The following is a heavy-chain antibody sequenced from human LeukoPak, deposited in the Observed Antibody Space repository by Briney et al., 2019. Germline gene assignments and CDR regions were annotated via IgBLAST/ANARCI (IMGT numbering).Heavy chain of an antibody. CDR2: IYYSGTT. D-gene: IGHD3-3*02. CDR1: GDSIRSYY. Sequence: SETLSLTGTFSGDSIRSYYWSWIRQPPGKGLEWLGYIYYSGTTNYNPSLKSRLTMSLDTSKKQLSLGLTSVTAADTAVYYCARHLRSFPDCWGQGPLVTVSS. V-gene: IGHV4-59*08. J-gene: IGHJ4*02. CDR3: ARHLRSFPDC.